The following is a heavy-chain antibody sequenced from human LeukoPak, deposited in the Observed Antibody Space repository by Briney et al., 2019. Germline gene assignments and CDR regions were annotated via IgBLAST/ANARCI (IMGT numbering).Heavy chain of an antibody. J-gene: IGHJ4*02. CDR3: ARDVATTGWYTFDY. CDR2: TYYRSKWYS. CDR1: GDSVSSINGA. V-gene: IGHV6-1*01. Sequence: SPTLSVTCAISGDSVSSINGAWNWVRQSPSRGLEWLGRTYYRSKWYSDYAVPIQGRMSINPDTSKNQFTLHLFSVTPDDTAVYYCARDVATTGWYTFDYWGQGTRVTVSS. D-gene: IGHD6-19*01.